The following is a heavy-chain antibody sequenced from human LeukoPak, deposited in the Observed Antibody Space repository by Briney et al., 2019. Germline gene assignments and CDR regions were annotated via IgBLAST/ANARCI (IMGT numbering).Heavy chain of an antibody. Sequence: GGSLRLSCAASGFTFSIYAMSWVRQAPGKGLEWVSAISGSGGSTYYADSVKGRFTISRDNSKNTLYLQMNSLRAEDTAVYYCAKGTSLWFGELLFYYYYYGMDVWGQGTTVTVSS. CDR3: AKGTSLWFGELLFYYYYYGMDV. CDR2: ISGSGGST. CDR1: GFTFSIYA. J-gene: IGHJ6*02. D-gene: IGHD3-10*01. V-gene: IGHV3-23*01.